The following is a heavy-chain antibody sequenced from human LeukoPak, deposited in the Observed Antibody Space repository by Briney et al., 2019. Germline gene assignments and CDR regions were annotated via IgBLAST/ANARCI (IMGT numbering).Heavy chain of an antibody. V-gene: IGHV1-2*06. D-gene: IGHD2-21*02. CDR2: INPNSGGT. CDR3: ARDYCGGDCFPDY. J-gene: IGHJ4*02. Sequence: ASVKVSCKASGYTFTCYYVHWVRQAPGQGLEWMGRINPNSGGTNYAQKLQGRVTMTRDTSISTAYMELSRLRSDDTAVYYCARDYCGGDCFPDYWGQGTLVTVSS. CDR1: GYTFTCYY.